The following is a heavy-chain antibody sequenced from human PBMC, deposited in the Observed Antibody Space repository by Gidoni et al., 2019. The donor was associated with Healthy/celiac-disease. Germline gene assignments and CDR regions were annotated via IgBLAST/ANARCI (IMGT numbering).Heavy chain of an antibody. J-gene: IGHJ1*01. D-gene: IGHD2-2*01. V-gene: IGHV3-23*01. CDR1: GFTLCSYA. CDR3: AKDLGTVVPFQH. CDR2: ISGSGGST. Sequence: EVQLLESGGGLVQPGGSLRISCAASGFTLCSYAMSWVRPAPGKGLGWVSAISGSGGSTYYADSVKGRFTISRDNSKNTLYLQMNSRRAEDTAVYYCAKDLGTVVPFQHWGQGTLVTVSS.